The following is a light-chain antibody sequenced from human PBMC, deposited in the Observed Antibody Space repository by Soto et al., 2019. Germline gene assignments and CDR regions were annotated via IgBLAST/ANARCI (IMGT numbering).Light chain of an antibody. CDR1: QSISSW. CDR2: DAS. Sequence: DIQMTQSPSTLSASVGDRVTITCRARQSISSWLAWYQQKPGKAPKLLIYDASSLESGVPSRFSGSGSGTEFTLTISSLQPDDFATYYCQQYNSLWTLGQGTKVEIK. V-gene: IGKV1-5*01. J-gene: IGKJ1*01. CDR3: QQYNSLWT.